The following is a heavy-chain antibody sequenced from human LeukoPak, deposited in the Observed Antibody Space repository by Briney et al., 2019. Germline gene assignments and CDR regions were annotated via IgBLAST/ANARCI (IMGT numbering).Heavy chain of an antibody. V-gene: IGHV4-34*01. Sequence: SETLSLTCAVYGGSFSGYYWSWIRQPPRKGLEWIGEINHSGSTNYNPSLKSRVTISVETSKNQFSLKLSSVTAADTAVYYCATARRGYSYGTNGSDYWGQGTLVTVSS. CDR3: ATARRGYSYGTNGSDY. CDR1: GGSFSGYY. J-gene: IGHJ4*02. CDR2: INHSGST. D-gene: IGHD5-18*01.